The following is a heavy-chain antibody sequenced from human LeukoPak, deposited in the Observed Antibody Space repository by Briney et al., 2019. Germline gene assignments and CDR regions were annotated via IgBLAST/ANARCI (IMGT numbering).Heavy chain of an antibody. J-gene: IGHJ4*02. D-gene: IGHD3-10*01. CDR2: ISYDGSNK. V-gene: IGHV3-30*03. CDR1: GFTFSSYG. Sequence: GRSLRLSCVASGFTFSSYGMHWVRQAPGKGLEWVAVISYDGSNKYYADSVKGRFTISRDNSKNTLYLQMSSLRVEDTAVYYCARGPPYGSRSDFFDYWGQGTLVTVSA. CDR3: ARGPPYGSRSDFFDY.